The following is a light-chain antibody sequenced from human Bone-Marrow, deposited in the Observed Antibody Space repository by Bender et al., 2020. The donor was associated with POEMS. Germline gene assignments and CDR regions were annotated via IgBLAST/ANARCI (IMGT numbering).Light chain of an antibody. CDR3: AVWDDSLNGWV. CDR1: SSNIGAHA. CDR2: PSH. J-gene: IGLJ3*02. V-gene: IGLV1-44*01. Sequence: QSVLTQPPSASGTPGQRVTISCSGGSSNIGAHAVNWYQHLPGTAPKLLIYPSHRRPSEVPDQFSGSRSGTSASLAISGLQSEDEADYYCAVWDDSLNGWVFGGGTKLTVL.